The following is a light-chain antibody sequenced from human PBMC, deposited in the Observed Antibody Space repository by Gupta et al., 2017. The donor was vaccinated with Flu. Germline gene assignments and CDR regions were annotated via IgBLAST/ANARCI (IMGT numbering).Light chain of an antibody. CDR1: SSNLGNNY. J-gene: IGLJ2*01. V-gene: IGLV1-51*01. CDR3: GTWDSSLSVVV. CDR2: DNN. Sequence: QSLFTQPPSLSAAPGQKVTISCSGSSSNLGNNYVSWYQQRPGTAPKLLIYDNNKRPSGIPDRFSGSKSGTSATLGITGLQTGDEADYYCGTWDSSLSVVVFGGGTKLTVL.